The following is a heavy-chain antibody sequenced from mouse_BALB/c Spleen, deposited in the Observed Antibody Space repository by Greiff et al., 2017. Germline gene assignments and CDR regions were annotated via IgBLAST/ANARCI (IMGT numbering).Heavy chain of an antibody. J-gene: IGHJ4*01. V-gene: IGHV1-19*01. Sequence: EVQLQQSGPELVKPGASVKMSCKASGYTFTDYYMDWVKQSHGESFEWIGRVNPYNGGTSYNQKFKGKATLTVDKSSSTAYMELNSLTSEDSAVYYCARYDDGRMDYWGQGTSVTVSS. CDR1: GYTFTDYY. D-gene: IGHD2-14*01. CDR3: ARYDDGRMDY. CDR2: VNPYNGGT.